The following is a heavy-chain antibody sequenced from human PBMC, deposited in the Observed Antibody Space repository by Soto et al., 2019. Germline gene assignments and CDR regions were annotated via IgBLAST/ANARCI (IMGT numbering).Heavy chain of an antibody. V-gene: IGHV1-69*13. Sequence: SVKVSCKSSGYPFNTYYAISWVRQAPGQGLEWMGGIIPIFGTANYAQKFQGRVTITADESTSTAYMELSSLRSEDTAVYYCARARSQYYFDYWGQGTLVTVSS. J-gene: IGHJ4*02. CDR1: GYPFNTYYA. CDR2: IIPIFGTA. CDR3: ARARSQYYFDY.